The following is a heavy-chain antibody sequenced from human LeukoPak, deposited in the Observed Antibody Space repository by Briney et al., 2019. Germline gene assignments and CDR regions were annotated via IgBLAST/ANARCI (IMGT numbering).Heavy chain of an antibody. D-gene: IGHD3-10*01. CDR1: GGSFSGYY. Sequence: SETLSLTCAVYGGSFSGYYWSWIRQPPGKGLEWIGEINHSGSTNYNPSLKSRVTISVDTSKNQFSLKLSSVTAADTAVYYCARVHPYGSGSYYNVGWFDPWGQGTLVTVSS. CDR3: ARVHPYGSGSYYNVGWFDP. CDR2: INHSGST. J-gene: IGHJ5*02. V-gene: IGHV4-34*01.